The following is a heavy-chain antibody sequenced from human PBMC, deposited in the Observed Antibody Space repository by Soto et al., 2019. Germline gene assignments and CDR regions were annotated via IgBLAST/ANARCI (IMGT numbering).Heavy chain of an antibody. CDR2: ISYDGSNK. CDR1: GFTFSSYG. V-gene: IGHV3-30*18. J-gene: IGHJ4*02. Sequence: QVQLVESGGGVVQPGRSLRLSCAASGFTFSSYGMHWVRQAPGKGLEWVAVISYDGSNKYYADSVKGRFTTSRDNSKNTLYLQMNSLRAEDTAVYYCAKEYDYYDSTGYFDYWGQGTLVTVSS. D-gene: IGHD3-22*01. CDR3: AKEYDYYDSTGYFDY.